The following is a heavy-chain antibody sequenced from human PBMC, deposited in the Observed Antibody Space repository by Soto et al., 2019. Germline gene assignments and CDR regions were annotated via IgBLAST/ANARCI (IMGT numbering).Heavy chain of an antibody. D-gene: IGHD1-7*01. CDR2: ISSSSSYI. Sequence: PGGSLRLSCAASGFTFRSYSMNWVRQAPGKGLEWVSSISSSSSYIYYADSVKGRFTISRDNAKNSLYLQMNSLRAEDTAVYYCAKPPAPKLGMDVWGQGTTVTVSS. V-gene: IGHV3-21*01. CDR1: GFTFRSYS. J-gene: IGHJ6*02. CDR3: AKPPAPKLGMDV.